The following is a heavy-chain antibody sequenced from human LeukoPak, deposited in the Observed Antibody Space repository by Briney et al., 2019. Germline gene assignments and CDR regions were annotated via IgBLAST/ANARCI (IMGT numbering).Heavy chain of an antibody. CDR2: ISSSSSYI. CDR3: ARDARYYDFWSGYYIGDY. D-gene: IGHD3-3*01. Sequence: GGSLRLSCAASGFTFSSYSMNWVRQAPGKGLEWVSSISSSSSYIYYADSVKGRFTISRDNAKNSLYLQMNSLRAEDTAVYYCARDARYYDFWSGYYIGDYWGQGTLVTVSS. J-gene: IGHJ4*02. V-gene: IGHV3-21*01. CDR1: GFTFSSYS.